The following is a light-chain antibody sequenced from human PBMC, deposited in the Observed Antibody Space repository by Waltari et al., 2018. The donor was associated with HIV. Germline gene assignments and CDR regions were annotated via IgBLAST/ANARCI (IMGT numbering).Light chain of an antibody. CDR1: RSDVGRYNL. Sequence: SALTQPASVSGSPGQSITISCTGTRSDVGRYNLFSWYQQHPGKAPKLMIYEGSKRPSGVSNRFSGSKSGNTASLTIAGLQAEDEADYYCCSYAGSSTLGVFGGGTKLTVL. CDR3: CSYAGSSTLGV. J-gene: IGLJ3*02. CDR2: EGS. V-gene: IGLV2-23*01.